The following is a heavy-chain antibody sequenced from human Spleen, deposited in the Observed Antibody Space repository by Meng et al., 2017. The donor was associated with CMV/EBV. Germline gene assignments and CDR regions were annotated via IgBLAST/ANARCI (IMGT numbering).Heavy chain of an antibody. V-gene: IGHV4-59*01. CDR2: IYYSGST. Sequence: SETLSLTCTVSGGSISSYYWSWIRQPPGQGLEWIGYIYYSGSTNYNPSLKSRVTISVDTSKNQFSLKLSSVTAADTAVYYCARAVSRYYYGLDVWGQGTTVTVSS. D-gene: IGHD5/OR15-5a*01. J-gene: IGHJ6*02. CDR1: GGSISSYY. CDR3: ARAVSRYYYGLDV.